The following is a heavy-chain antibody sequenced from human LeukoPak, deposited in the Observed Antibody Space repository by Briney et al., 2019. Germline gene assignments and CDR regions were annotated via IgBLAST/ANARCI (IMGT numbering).Heavy chain of an antibody. J-gene: IGHJ4*02. V-gene: IGHV1-69*06. CDR3: ARDCEYSSSSRCY. Sequence: ASVKVSCKASGGTFSSYAISWVRQAPGQGPEWMGGIIPIFGTANYAQKFQGRVTITADKSTSTAYMELSSLRSEDTAVYYCARDCEYSSSSRCYWGQGTLVTVSS. D-gene: IGHD6-6*01. CDR1: GGTFSSYA. CDR2: IIPIFGTA.